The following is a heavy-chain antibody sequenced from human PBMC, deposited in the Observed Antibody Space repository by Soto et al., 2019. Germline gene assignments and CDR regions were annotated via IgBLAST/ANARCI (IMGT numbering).Heavy chain of an antibody. V-gene: IGHV1-18*01. J-gene: IGHJ3*02. D-gene: IGHD3-22*01. Sequence: ASVKVSCKASGYTFTSYGISWVRQAPGQGLEWMGWISAYNGNTNYAQKLQGRVTMTTDTSTSTAYMELRSLRSDDTAVYYCARARDSSGYTNAFDIWGQGTMVTVSS. CDR1: GYTFTSYG. CDR3: ARARDSSGYTNAFDI. CDR2: ISAYNGNT.